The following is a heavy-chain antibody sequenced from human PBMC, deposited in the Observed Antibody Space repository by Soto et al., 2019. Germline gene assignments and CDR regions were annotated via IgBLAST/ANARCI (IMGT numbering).Heavy chain of an antibody. D-gene: IGHD6-19*01. V-gene: IGHV2-26*01. CDR3: ARISSSGWFFNLDY. Sequence: QVTLKESGPVLVKPTETLTLTCTVSGFSLSNARMGVSWIRQPPGKALEWLAHNFSNDEKSYSTSLKSRLTISKDTFKSQVVLTMTNMDPVDTPTYYGARISSSGWFFNLDYWGPGTLVTVSS. CDR2: NFSNDEK. J-gene: IGHJ4*02. CDR1: GFSLSNARMG.